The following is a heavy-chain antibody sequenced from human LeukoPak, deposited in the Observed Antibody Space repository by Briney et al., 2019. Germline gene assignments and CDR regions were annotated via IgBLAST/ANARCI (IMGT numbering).Heavy chain of an antibody. D-gene: IGHD1-26*01. V-gene: IGHV3-15*01. J-gene: IGHJ3*01. CDR2: IKSKTDGGTT. CDR3: TTWDGVD. Sequence: GGSLRLSCAASGFTFSNAWMTWVRQAPGEGLEWVGHIKSKTDGGTTDYAAPVKGRFTISRDDSKNTLYLQMNSLKTEDTAEYYCTTWDGVDWGQGTMVTVSS. CDR1: GFTFSNAW.